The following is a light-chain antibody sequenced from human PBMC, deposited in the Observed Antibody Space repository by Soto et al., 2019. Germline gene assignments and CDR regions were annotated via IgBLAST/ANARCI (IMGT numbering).Light chain of an antibody. Sequence: SYELTQPPSVSVAPGQTARITCGGNNIRTKSVHWYQQKPGQAPVLVVCDDSDRPSGIPERFSGSNSGNTATLTISRVEAGDEADHLCQVWDSGSEHYVFGAGTTVTVL. CDR2: DDS. CDR1: NIRTKS. CDR3: QVWDSGSEHYV. V-gene: IGLV3-21*02. J-gene: IGLJ1*01.